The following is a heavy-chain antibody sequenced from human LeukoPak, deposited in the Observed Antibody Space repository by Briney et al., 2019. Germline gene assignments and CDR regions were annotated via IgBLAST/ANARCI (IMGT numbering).Heavy chain of an antibody. CDR1: GGSISSSSYY. Sequence: PSETLSLTCTVSGGSISSSSYYWGWIRQPPGKGLESIVSIYYTGSTYYNPSLKSRVTISVDTSKNQFSPKLSSVTAADTAVYYCARQAAYCSSGSCYPNWFDPWGQGTLVTVSS. CDR2: IYYTGST. J-gene: IGHJ5*02. D-gene: IGHD2-15*01. V-gene: IGHV4-39*01. CDR3: ARQAAYCSSGSCYPNWFDP.